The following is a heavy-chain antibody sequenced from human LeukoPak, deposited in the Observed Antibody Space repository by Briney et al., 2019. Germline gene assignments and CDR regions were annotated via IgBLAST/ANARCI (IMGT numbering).Heavy chain of an antibody. CDR3: AKDYGEEGIAVAGPLLGAFDI. D-gene: IGHD6-19*01. CDR2: ISGSGGST. J-gene: IGHJ3*02. Sequence: PGGSLRLSCAASGFTFSSYAMSWVRQAPGKGLEWVSAISGSGGSTYYADSVKGRFTISRDNSKNTLYLQMNSLRAEDTAVYYCAKDYGEEGIAVAGPLLGAFDIWGQGTMVTVSS. V-gene: IGHV3-23*01. CDR1: GFTFSSYA.